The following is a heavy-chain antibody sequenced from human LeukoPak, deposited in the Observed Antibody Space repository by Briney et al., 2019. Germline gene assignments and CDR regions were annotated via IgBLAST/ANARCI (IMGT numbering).Heavy chain of an antibody. CDR2: IWYDGKHQ. V-gene: IGHV3-33*06. J-gene: IGHJ6*03. D-gene: IGHD3-3*01. CDR3: AKGPTQVLRFLRDGKTYYMDV. Sequence: GRSLRLSCAASGFTFSNYGMHWVRQAPGRGLECVAVIWYDGKHQYYADSVKGRFNISRDNTKNMLYLQMNSLRVEDTAVYYCAKGPTQVLRFLRDGKTYYMDVWGKGTSVLVSS. CDR1: GFTFSNYG.